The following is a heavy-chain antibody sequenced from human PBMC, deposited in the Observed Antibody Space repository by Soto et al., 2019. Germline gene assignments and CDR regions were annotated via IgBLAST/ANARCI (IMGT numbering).Heavy chain of an antibody. D-gene: IGHD2-15*01. CDR2: IYYSGST. CDR1: GGSISSYY. Sequence: SETLSLTCTVSGGSISSYYWSWIRQPPGKGLEWIGYIYYSGSTNYNPSLKRRVTISVDTSKNQFSLKLSSVTAADTAVYYCAREGYCSGGSCYDWFDPWGQGTLVTVSS. V-gene: IGHV4-59*01. J-gene: IGHJ5*02. CDR3: AREGYCSGGSCYDWFDP.